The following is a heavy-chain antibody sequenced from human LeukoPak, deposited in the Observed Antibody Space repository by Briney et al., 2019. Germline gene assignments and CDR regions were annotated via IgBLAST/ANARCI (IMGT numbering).Heavy chain of an antibody. J-gene: IGHJ6*02. Sequence: GGSLRLSCAASGFTFSSYGMHWVRQAPGKGLEWVAVISYDGSNKYYADSVKGRFTISRDNSKNTLYLQMNSLRAEDTAVYYCATGVLVVPAAMPDYYYYGMDVWGQGTTVTVSS. V-gene: IGHV3-30*03. CDR1: GFTFSSYG. CDR3: ATGVLVVPAAMPDYYYYGMDV. CDR2: ISYDGSNK. D-gene: IGHD2-2*01.